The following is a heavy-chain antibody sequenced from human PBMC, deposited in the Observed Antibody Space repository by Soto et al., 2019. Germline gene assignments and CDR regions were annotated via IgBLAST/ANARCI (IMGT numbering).Heavy chain of an antibody. Sequence: ASVKVSCKASGYTFTSYGISWVRQAPGQGLEWMGWISAYNGNTNYAQKLQGRVTMTTDTSTSTAYMELRSLRSDDTAVYYCARAPVLPPHQIAASSFGGFDPWGKGTLVTVSS. CDR3: ARAPVLPPHQIAASSFGGFDP. J-gene: IGHJ5*02. CDR2: ISAYNGNT. CDR1: GYTFTSYG. D-gene: IGHD6-6*01. V-gene: IGHV1-18*01.